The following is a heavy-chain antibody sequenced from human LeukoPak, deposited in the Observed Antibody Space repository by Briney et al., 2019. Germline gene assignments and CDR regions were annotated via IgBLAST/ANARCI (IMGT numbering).Heavy chain of an antibody. CDR1: GFIFSSYD. V-gene: IGHV3-33*01. CDR2: IWYDGSNK. Sequence: GGSLRLSCAASGFIFSSYDMHWVREAPGKGLEWVAVIWYDGSNKYYADSVKGRFTISRDNSKNTLYLQMNSLRAEDTAVYYCARDDDRSGYLEYWGQGTLVTVSS. J-gene: IGHJ4*02. D-gene: IGHD3-22*01. CDR3: ARDDDRSGYLEY.